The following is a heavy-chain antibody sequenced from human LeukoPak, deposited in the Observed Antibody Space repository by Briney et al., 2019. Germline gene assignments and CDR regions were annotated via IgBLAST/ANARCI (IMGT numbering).Heavy chain of an antibody. V-gene: IGHV3-74*01. D-gene: IGHD6-13*01. CDR3: ARDAAGASDM. CDR1: GFTFSSYW. CDR2: IRSDGSTI. J-gene: IGHJ3*02. Sequence: AGGSLRLSCAASGFTFSSYWMHWVRQAPGKGLVWVSHIRSDGSTINYADSVKGRFTISRDNAKNTLYLQMNSLRVEDTAVYYCARDAAGASDMWVQGTMVTVSS.